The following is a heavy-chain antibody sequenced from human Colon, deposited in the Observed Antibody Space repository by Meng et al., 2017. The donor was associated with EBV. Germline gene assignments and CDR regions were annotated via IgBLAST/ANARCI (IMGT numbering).Heavy chain of an antibody. Sequence: HVQPPDWGAGLLKPSETLSLPCAVNGGSLSGAYWNWISQPPGKGLEWIGEIIHGGSPSYNPSLKSRVTISIDTSKNQLSLMLSSVTAADTAVYYCARRPTGIDYWGQGTLVTVSS. CDR1: GGSLSGAY. CDR2: IIHGGSP. D-gene: IGHD2-8*02. V-gene: IGHV4-34*12. CDR3: ARRPTGIDY. J-gene: IGHJ4*02.